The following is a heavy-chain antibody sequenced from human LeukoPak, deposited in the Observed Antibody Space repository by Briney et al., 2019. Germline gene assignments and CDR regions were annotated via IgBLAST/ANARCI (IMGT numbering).Heavy chain of an antibody. J-gene: IGHJ5*02. V-gene: IGHV3-11*01. CDR1: GFTFSDYY. CDR2: ISSSGSTI. CDR3: ARCRYCSGGSYATNWFDP. D-gene: IGHD2-15*01. Sequence: PGGSLRLSCAASGFTFSDYYMSWIRQAPGKGLEWVSYISSSGSTIYYADSVKGRFTISRDNAKNSLYLQMNSLRAEDTAVYYCARCRYCSGGSYATNWFDPWGQGTLVTVSS.